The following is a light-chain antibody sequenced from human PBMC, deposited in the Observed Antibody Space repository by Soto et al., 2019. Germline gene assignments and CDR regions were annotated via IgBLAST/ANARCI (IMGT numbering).Light chain of an antibody. CDR3: QEYKNAPLT. CDR2: AAS. CDR1: QRISSY. V-gene: IGKV1-27*01. Sequence: DIQMTQSPSSLSASVGDRVTITCRASQRISSYLNWYQQKPGKAPRLLIYAASSLQSGVPSRFSGSGSGTDFTLTISSLQPEDVATYYCQEYKNAPLTFGGGTKVDIK. J-gene: IGKJ4*01.